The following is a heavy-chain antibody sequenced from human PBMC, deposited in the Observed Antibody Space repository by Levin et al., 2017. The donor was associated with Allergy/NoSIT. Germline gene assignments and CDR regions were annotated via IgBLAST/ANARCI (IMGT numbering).Heavy chain of an antibody. CDR2: IYYSGTS. V-gene: IGHV4-31*03. Sequence: PSETLSLTCTVSGVSISSGGYYWSWIRQHPGKGLEWIAYIYYSGTSYYNPSLKSRVTISVDTSKNQFSLKLSSVTAADTAVYYCARGSSYDFWSGFDIWGQGTMVTVSS. J-gene: IGHJ3*02. CDR3: ARGSSYDFWSGFDI. CDR1: GVSISSGGYY. D-gene: IGHD3-3*01.